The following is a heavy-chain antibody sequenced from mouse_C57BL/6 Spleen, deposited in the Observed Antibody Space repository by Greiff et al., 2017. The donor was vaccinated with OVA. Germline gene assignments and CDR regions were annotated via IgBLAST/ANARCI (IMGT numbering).Heavy chain of an antibody. V-gene: IGHV2-6*01. D-gene: IGHD2-1*01. CDR3: ASGPYGNWFAY. CDR2: IWGVGST. Sequence: QVQLKESGPGLVAPSQSLSITCTVSGFSLTSYGVDWVRQSPGKGLEWLGVIWGVGSTNYNSALKSRLSISKDNSKSQVFLKMNSLQTDDTAMYYCASGPYGNWFAYWGQGTLVTVSA. CDR1: GFSLTSYG. J-gene: IGHJ3*01.